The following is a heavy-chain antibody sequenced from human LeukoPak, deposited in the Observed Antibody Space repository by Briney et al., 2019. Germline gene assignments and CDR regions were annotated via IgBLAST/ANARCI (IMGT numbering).Heavy chain of an antibody. CDR2: IYYSGST. CDR1: GGSISSGGYY. Sequence: SEILSLTCTVSGGSISSGGYYWSWIRQHPGKGLEWIGYIYYSGSTYYNPSLKSRVTISVDTSKNQFSLKLSSVTAADTAVYYCARDAGENAEYFQHWGQGTLVTVPS. CDR3: ARDAGENAEYFQH. J-gene: IGHJ1*01. V-gene: IGHV4-31*03.